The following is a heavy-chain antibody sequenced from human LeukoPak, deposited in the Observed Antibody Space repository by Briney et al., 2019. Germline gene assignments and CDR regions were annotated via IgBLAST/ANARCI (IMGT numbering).Heavy chain of an antibody. J-gene: IGHJ4*02. CDR1: GGSFSGYY. D-gene: IGHD2-15*01. Sequence: TLSLTCAVSGGSFSGYYWSWLRQPPGNGLEWIGEINHSGSTNYNPSLKSRVTISVDTSKNPFSLKLSSVTAADTAVYYCARGRYCSGGSCLPGDYWGQGTLVTVSS. CDR2: INHSGST. V-gene: IGHV4-34*01. CDR3: ARGRYCSGGSCLPGDY.